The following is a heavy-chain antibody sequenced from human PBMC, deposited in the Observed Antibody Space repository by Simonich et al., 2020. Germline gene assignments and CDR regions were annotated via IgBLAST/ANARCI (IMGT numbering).Heavy chain of an antibody. V-gene: IGHV4-34*01. D-gene: IGHD3-9*01. Sequence: QVQLQQWGAGLLKPSETLSLTCAVYGGSFSGYYWSWIRRPPGKGLEWIGEINSSGSTNYNPHRKSPVTISLDTSKNQFSLKLGSVTAADTAGYDCARCGLVNYDILTGYHNWFDPWGQGTLVTVSS. CDR1: GGSFSGYY. J-gene: IGHJ5*02. CDR2: INSSGST. CDR3: ARCGLVNYDILTGYHNWFDP.